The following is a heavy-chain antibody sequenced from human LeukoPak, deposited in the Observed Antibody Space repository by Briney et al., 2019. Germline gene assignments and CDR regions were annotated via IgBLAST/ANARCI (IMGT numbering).Heavy chain of an antibody. J-gene: IGHJ4*02. Sequence: GGSLRLSCAASGFTFDDYAMHRVRQAPGKGLEWVSLISGDGGSTYYADSVKGRFTISRDNSKNSLYLQMNSLRTEDTALYYCAKGRDYYDSSGPSDYWGQGTLVTVSS. CDR2: ISGDGGST. CDR3: AKGRDYYDSSGPSDY. D-gene: IGHD3-22*01. V-gene: IGHV3-43*02. CDR1: GFTFDDYA.